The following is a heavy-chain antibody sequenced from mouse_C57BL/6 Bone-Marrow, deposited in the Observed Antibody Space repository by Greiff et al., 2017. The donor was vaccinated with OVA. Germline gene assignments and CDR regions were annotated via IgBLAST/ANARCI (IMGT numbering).Heavy chain of an antibody. CDR3: ARQGSWD. Sequence: EVTLVESGGGLVQPGGSLKLSCAASGFTFSDYYMYWVRQTPEKRLEWVAYISNGGGSTYYPDTVKGRFTIPRDNAKNTLYLQMSRLKSEDTAMYYCARQGSWDWGQGTLVTVSA. J-gene: IGHJ3*01. D-gene: IGHD4-1*01. CDR1: GFTFSDYY. V-gene: IGHV5-12*01. CDR2: ISNGGGST.